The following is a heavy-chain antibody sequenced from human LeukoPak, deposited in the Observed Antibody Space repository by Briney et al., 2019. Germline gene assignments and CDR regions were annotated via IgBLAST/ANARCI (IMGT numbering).Heavy chain of an antibody. V-gene: IGHV3-23*01. CDR1: GFTFITYA. J-gene: IGHJ4*02. CDR2: ISGSGGST. D-gene: IGHD4-17*01. Sequence: PGGSLRLSCVASGFTFITYAMSWVRQAPGKGLEWVSSISGSGGSTYYADSVKGRFTISRDNSKNTLYLQMNSLRAEDTAVYYCAKDPPTWDYGDYFVWGQGTLVTVSS. CDR3: AKDPPTWDYGDYFV.